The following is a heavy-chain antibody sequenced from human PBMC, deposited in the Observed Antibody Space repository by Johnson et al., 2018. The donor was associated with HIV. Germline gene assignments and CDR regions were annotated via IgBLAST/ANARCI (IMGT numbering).Heavy chain of an antibody. D-gene: IGHD1-1*01. Sequence: VQLVESGGGLVQPGGSLRLSCAASGFTFSSYDMHWVRHATGKGLEWVSAIGPAGDTYYPGSVKGRFTISRENAKNSLYLQMNSLRAGDTAVYYCARANDLSAFDIWGQGTMVTVSS. V-gene: IGHV3-13*01. J-gene: IGHJ3*02. CDR2: IGPAGDT. CDR3: ARANDLSAFDI. CDR1: GFTFSSYD.